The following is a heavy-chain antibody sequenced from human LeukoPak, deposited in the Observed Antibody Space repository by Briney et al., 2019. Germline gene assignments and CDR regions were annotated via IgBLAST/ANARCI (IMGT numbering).Heavy chain of an antibody. CDR1: GFIFSYYG. CDR3: ARDPSITIFGVAYNNNWFDP. CDR2: IWYDGSNK. Sequence: PGGSLRLSCAASGFIFSYYGMHWVRQAPGNGLERVAVIWYDGSNKYYADSVKGRFTISRDNSKNTLYLQMNSLRAEDTAVYYCARDPSITIFGVAYNNNWFDPWGQGTLVTVSS. D-gene: IGHD3-3*01. J-gene: IGHJ5*02. V-gene: IGHV3-33*01.